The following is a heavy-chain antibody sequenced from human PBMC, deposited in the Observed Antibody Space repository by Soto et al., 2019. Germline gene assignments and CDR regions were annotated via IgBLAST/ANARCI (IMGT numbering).Heavy chain of an antibody. Sequence: GGSLRLSCAASGFTFSSYGMHWVRQAPGKGLEWVALIWYDGNNKDYVDSVKGRFTISRDNSKNTLYLQMNSLRVEDTAVYYCARDRTDYFAYWSEGTLVTVSS. J-gene: IGHJ4*02. CDR2: IWYDGNNK. CDR3: ARDRTDYFAY. V-gene: IGHV3-33*01. CDR1: GFTFSSYG.